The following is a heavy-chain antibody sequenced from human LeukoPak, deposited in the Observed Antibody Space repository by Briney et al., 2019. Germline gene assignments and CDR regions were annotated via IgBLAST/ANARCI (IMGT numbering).Heavy chain of an antibody. CDR3: ASTLGSGWLNWFDP. D-gene: IGHD6-19*01. V-gene: IGHV1-69*13. CDR2: IIPIFGTA. CDR1: GGTFSSYA. J-gene: IGHJ5*02. Sequence: SVKVSCKASGGTFSSYAISWVRQAPGQGLEWMGGIIPIFGTANYAQKFQGRVTITADESTSTAYMELSSLRSEDTAVYYCASTLGSGWLNWFDPWGQGTLVTVSS.